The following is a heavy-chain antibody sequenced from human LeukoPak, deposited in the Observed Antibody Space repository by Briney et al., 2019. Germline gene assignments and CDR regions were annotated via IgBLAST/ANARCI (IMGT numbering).Heavy chain of an antibody. CDR2: IKSKSAGGTT. V-gene: IGHV3-15*05. D-gene: IGHD2-21*02. CDR3: TTEYCGDYHY. CDR1: GFTFSTAW. Sequence: GGSLRLSCATSGFTFSTAWMSWVRQAPGTGLEWVGRIKSKSAGGTTEYAASVKGRFTVSREDSKNTVYLQMDSLITEDTAMYYCTTEYCGDYHYWGQGTLATVSS. J-gene: IGHJ4*02.